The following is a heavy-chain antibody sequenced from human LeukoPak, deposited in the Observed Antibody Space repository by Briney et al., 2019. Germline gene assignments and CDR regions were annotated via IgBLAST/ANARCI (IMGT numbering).Heavy chain of an antibody. D-gene: IGHD3-10*01. CDR1: GCSISSGYY. Sequence: SETLSLTCAVSGCSISSGYYWGWIRQPPGKGLEWIGSIYHSGSTYYNPSLKSRVTISVDTSKNQFSLKLSSVTAADTAVYYCARVRRGSKGPKEDYMDVWGKGTTVTVSS. V-gene: IGHV4-38-2*01. CDR2: IYHSGST. J-gene: IGHJ6*03. CDR3: ARVRRGSKGPKEDYMDV.